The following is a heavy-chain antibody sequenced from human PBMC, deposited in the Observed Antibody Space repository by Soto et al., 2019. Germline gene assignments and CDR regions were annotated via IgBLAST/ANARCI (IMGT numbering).Heavy chain of an antibody. D-gene: IGHD3-10*01. CDR3: AAPYGSGSPFDY. Sequence: GGSLRLSCAASGFTFSTYSMNWVRQAPGKGLEWVSYISSSSGTIYYADSVKGRFTISRDNAKNSLYLQMNSLRAEDTAVYYCAAPYGSGSPFDYWGQGTLVTVSS. V-gene: IGHV3-48*01. CDR2: ISSSSGTI. J-gene: IGHJ4*02. CDR1: GFTFSTYS.